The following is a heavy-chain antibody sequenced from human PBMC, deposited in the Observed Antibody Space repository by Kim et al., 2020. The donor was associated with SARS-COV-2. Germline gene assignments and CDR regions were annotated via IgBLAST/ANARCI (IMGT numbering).Heavy chain of an antibody. CDR1: GGSISSSSYY. Sequence: SETLSLTCTVSGGSISSSSYYWGWIRQPPGKGLEWIGSIYYSGSTYYNPSLKSRVTISVDTSKNQFSLKLSSVTAADTAVYYCARFRRHYDILTGYYKADTFDYWGQGTLVTVSS. J-gene: IGHJ4*02. V-gene: IGHV4-39*07. D-gene: IGHD3-9*01. CDR3: ARFRRHYDILTGYYKADTFDY. CDR2: IYYSGST.